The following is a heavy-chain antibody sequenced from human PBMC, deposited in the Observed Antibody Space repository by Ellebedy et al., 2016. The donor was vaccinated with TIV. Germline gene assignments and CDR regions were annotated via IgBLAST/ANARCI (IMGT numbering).Heavy chain of an antibody. Sequence: GSLRLSCAVYGGSFSGYYWSWIRQPPGKGLEWIGEINHSGSTNYNPSLKSRVTISVDTSKNQFSLKLSSVTAADTAVYYCARHFDQMRGWYFDLWGRGTLVTVSS. J-gene: IGHJ2*01. D-gene: IGHD1-26*01. CDR2: INHSGST. CDR1: GGSFSGYY. V-gene: IGHV4-34*01. CDR3: ARHFDQMRGWYFDL.